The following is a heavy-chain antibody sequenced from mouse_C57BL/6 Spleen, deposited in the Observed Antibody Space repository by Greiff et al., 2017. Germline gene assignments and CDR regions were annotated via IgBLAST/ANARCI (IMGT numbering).Heavy chain of an antibody. CDR3: ASPPYDYGGNWYFDV. Sequence: QVQLQQPGAELVKPGASVKMSCKASGYTFTSYWITWVKQRPGQGLEWIGDIYPGSGSTNYNEKFKSKATLTVDTSSSTAYMQLSSLTSEDSAVYYCASPPYDYGGNWYFDVWGTGTTVTVSS. CDR2: IYPGSGST. D-gene: IGHD1-1*01. J-gene: IGHJ1*03. CDR1: GYTFTSYW. V-gene: IGHV1-55*01.